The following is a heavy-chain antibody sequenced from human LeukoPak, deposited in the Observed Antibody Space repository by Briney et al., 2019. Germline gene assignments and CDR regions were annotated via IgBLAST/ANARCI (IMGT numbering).Heavy chain of an antibody. J-gene: IGHJ4*02. D-gene: IGHD3-9*01. CDR2: IHYTGGT. CDR3: ARGNILSGYCFDF. V-gene: IGHV4-34*01. Sequence: SETLSLTCAVYGGSISGYYWSWIRQPPGKGLEWVGEIHYTGGTSYNPSLKSRATISIGTSKNQLSLKLSSVTAADTAVYYCARGNILSGYCFDFWGQGALVTVSS. CDR1: GGSISGYY.